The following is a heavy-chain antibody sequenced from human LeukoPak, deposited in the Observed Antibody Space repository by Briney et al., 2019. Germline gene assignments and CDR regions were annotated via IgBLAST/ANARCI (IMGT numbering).Heavy chain of an antibody. Sequence: GGSLRLSCAASGFTFSSYAVSWVRQAPGKGLEWVSAISGSGGSTYYAESVKGRFTISRDNSKNTLYLQMNSLRAEDTAVYYCAKSLLWFGELSNYWGQGTLVTVSS. J-gene: IGHJ4*02. CDR2: ISGSGGST. D-gene: IGHD3-10*01. CDR3: AKSLLWFGELSNY. CDR1: GFTFSSYA. V-gene: IGHV3-23*01.